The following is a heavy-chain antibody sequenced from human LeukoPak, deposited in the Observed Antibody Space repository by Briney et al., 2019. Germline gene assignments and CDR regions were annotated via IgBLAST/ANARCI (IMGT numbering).Heavy chain of an antibody. CDR2: ISNGGDII. Sequence: PGGSLRLSCAASGFTFSRYEMHWVRQAPGKGLEWVAYISNGGDIIYYAGSVKGRFTISRDNAKNSLYLQMSSLRAEDTALYCCARVMWGEYYYDSSGFYESEYWGQGTLVTVSS. D-gene: IGHD3-22*01. V-gene: IGHV3-48*03. CDR1: GFTFSRYE. J-gene: IGHJ4*02. CDR3: ARVMWGEYYYDSSGFYESEY.